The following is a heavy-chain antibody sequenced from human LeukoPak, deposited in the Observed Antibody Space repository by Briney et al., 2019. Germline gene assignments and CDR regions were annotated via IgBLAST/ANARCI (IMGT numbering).Heavy chain of an antibody. D-gene: IGHD6-13*01. Sequence: GASAKVSCKVSGYTLIELSIHWVRQAPGKGLEWMGGFDPEDGETIYAQKFQGRVSMTEDTSTDTAYMELSSLRSEDTAVYYCALFIAAARFDYWGQGTLVTVSS. J-gene: IGHJ4*02. V-gene: IGHV1-24*01. CDR2: FDPEDGET. CDR3: ALFIAAARFDY. CDR1: GYTLIELS.